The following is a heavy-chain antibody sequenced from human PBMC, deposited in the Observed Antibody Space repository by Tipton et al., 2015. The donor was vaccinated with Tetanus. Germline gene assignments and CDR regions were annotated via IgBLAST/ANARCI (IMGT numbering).Heavy chain of an antibody. D-gene: IGHD3-22*01. CDR2: IYYSGST. CDR1: GGSISSSSYY. Sequence: TLSLTCTVSGGSISSSSYYWGWIRQPPGKGLEWIGSIYYSGSTYYNPSLKSRVTISVDTSKNQFSLKLSSVTAADTAVYYCARLVGYYDSSGYYDYWGQGTLVTVSS. V-gene: IGHV4-39*01. CDR3: ARLVGYYDSSGYYDY. J-gene: IGHJ4*02.